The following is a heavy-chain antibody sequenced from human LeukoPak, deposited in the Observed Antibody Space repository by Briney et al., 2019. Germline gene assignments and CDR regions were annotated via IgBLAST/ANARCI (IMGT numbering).Heavy chain of an antibody. CDR1: GFTFDDYA. Sequence: GGSLRLSCAASGFTFDDYAMRWVRQAPGKGLEWVSGISWNSGSIGYADSVKGRFTISRDNAKNSLYLQMNSLRAEDTALYYCAKAFYCSSTSCYSDWGQGTLVTVSS. CDR2: ISWNSGSI. CDR3: AKAFYCSSTSCYSD. V-gene: IGHV3-9*01. J-gene: IGHJ4*02. D-gene: IGHD2-2*01.